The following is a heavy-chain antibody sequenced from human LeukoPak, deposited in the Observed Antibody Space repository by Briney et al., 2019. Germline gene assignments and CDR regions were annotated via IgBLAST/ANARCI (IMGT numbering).Heavy chain of an antibody. J-gene: IGHJ4*02. D-gene: IGHD4-17*01. CDR2: IYYSGRT. CDR1: GGSISRYY. Sequence: SETLSLTCTVSGGSISRYYWSWLRQPPGKGLEWIGYIYYSGRTNYNPSLRSRVTISADTSKNQFSLKLSSVTAADTAVYYCARSDYGDYPFDYWGQGTLVTVSS. V-gene: IGHV4-59*01. CDR3: ARSDYGDYPFDY.